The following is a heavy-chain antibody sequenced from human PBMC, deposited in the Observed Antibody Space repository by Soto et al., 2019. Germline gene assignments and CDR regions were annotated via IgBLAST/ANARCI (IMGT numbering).Heavy chain of an antibody. J-gene: IGHJ3*02. CDR1: GYTFTSYG. V-gene: IGHV1-18*01. CDR3: ARAGYNWNYVGAFDI. CDR2: ISAYNGNT. D-gene: IGHD1-7*01. Sequence: ASVKVSCKASGYTFTSYGISWVRQAPGQGLEWMGWISAYNGNTNYAQKLQGRVTMTTDTSTSTAYMELRSLRSGDTAVYYCARAGYNWNYVGAFDIWGQGTMVTVSS.